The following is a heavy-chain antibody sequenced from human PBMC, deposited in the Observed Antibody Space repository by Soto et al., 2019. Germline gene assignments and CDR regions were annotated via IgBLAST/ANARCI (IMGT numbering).Heavy chain of an antibody. CDR1: GGSISSYY. V-gene: IGHV4-59*08. D-gene: IGHD3-10*01. J-gene: IGHJ3*01. CDR3: ARHARYGSGSYYPEGAFDV. CDR2: IYYSGST. Sequence: SETLSLTCTVSGGSISSYYWSWIRQPPGKGLEWIGYIYYSGSTNYNPSLKSRVTISVDTSKNQFSLKLSSVTAADTAVYYCARHARYGSGSYYPEGAFDVWGQGTMVTVSS.